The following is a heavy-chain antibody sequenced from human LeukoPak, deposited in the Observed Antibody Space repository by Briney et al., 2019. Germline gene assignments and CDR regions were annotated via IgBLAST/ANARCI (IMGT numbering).Heavy chain of an antibody. CDR2: ISYDGSKK. CDR3: ARDATLVRGLMITAYYFDY. Sequence: PGGSLRLSCAASGFIFNSYAMHWVRLAPGKGLDWVAVISYDGSKKYYADSVKGRFTISGDNSKNTLYLQMDSLRAEDTAVYYCARDATLVRGLMITAYYFDYWGAGTLVTVSS. D-gene: IGHD3-10*01. J-gene: IGHJ4*02. V-gene: IGHV3-30-3*01. CDR1: GFIFNSYA.